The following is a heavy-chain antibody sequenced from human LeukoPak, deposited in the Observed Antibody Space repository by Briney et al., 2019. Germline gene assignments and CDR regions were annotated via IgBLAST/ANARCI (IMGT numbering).Heavy chain of an antibody. Sequence: SETLSLTCTVSGGSISSSSYYWGWIRQPPGKGLEWIGSIYYSGSTYYNPSLKSRVTISVDTSKNQFSLKLSSVTAADTAVYYCARLEDGYNYFDYWGQGTLVTVSS. CDR1: GGSISSSSYY. D-gene: IGHD5-24*01. CDR2: IYYSGST. J-gene: IGHJ4*02. CDR3: ARLEDGYNYFDY. V-gene: IGHV4-39*01.